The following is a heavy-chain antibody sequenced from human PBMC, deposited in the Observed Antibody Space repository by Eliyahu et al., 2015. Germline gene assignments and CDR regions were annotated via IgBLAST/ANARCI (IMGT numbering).Heavy chain of an antibody. J-gene: IGHJ4*01. CDR3: AKDMATVTTGYFDS. CDR1: GFTFDEYA. V-gene: IGHV3-9*01. CDR2: ISWHSDRI. D-gene: IGHD4-17*01. Sequence: EVHLVESGGGMVQPGRSLRLXXAASGFTFDEYAMAWVRQPPGKGLEWVSGISWHSDRIDYADSVKGRFTISRDNAKKSLFLQMNSLGAEDTAFYYCAKDMATVTTGYFDSWGQGTLVTVSS.